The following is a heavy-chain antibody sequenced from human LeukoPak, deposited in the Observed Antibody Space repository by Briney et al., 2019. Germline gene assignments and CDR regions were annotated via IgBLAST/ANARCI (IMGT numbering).Heavy chain of an antibody. CDR3: ARKTGSFFY. Sequence: GGSLRLSCSASAFTFSSYAMHWVRQAPGKGLEFVSGISNNGDSTYYGDSVKGRFTISRDNSKNRLYLQINSLRAEDTAMYYCARKTGSFFYWGQGTLVTVSS. CDR2: ISNNGDST. D-gene: IGHD6-13*01. CDR1: AFTFSSYA. J-gene: IGHJ4*02. V-gene: IGHV3-64*04.